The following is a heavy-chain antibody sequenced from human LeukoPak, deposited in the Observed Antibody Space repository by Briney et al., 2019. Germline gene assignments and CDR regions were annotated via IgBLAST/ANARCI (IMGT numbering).Heavy chain of an antibody. CDR1: GFTFDDYS. CDR2: ISGSGGST. CDR3: AKDVETYYDFWSGYYYFDY. Sequence: GGSLRLSCAASGFTFDDYSMTWVRQAPGKGLEWVSAISGSGGSTYYADSVKGRFTISRDNSKNTLYLQMNSLRAEDTAVYYCAKDVETYYDFWSGYYYFDYWGQGTLVTVSS. V-gene: IGHV3-23*01. D-gene: IGHD3-3*01. J-gene: IGHJ4*02.